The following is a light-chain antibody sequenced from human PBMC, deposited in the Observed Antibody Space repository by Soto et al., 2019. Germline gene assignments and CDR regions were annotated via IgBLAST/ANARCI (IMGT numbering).Light chain of an antibody. CDR3: QKYSSVIT. V-gene: IGKV1-27*01. J-gene: IGKJ5*01. Sequence: DIQLTQSPSSLSASVGDRVTITCRASQGIGNFLAWYQQKPGKVPKLLISAATLQSGVPSRFSGSGSGTDFTLTITSLQPEDVATYYCQKYSSVITFGQGTRLVIK. CDR2: AA. CDR1: QGIGNF.